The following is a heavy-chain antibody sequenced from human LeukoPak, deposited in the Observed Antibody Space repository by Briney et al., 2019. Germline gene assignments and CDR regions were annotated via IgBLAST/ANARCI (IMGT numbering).Heavy chain of an antibody. CDR1: GFSLSTSGVG. CDR3: AHKVSSGWYVDY. V-gene: IGHV2-5*02. CDR2: IYWDDDK. Sequence: SGPTLVNPTQPLTLTCTFSGFSLSTSGVGVGWIRQPPGKALEGLALIYWDDDKRYSPSLKSRLTITKDTSKNQVVLTMTNMDPVDTATYYCAHKVSSGWYVDYWGQGTLVTVSS. J-gene: IGHJ4*02. D-gene: IGHD6-19*01.